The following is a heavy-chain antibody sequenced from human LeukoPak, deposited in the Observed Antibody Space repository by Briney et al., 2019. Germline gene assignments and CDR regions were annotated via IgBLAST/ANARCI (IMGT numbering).Heavy chain of an antibody. V-gene: IGHV1-69*06. CDR2: IIPIFGTA. D-gene: IGHD3-22*01. J-gene: IGHJ4*02. CDR1: GGTFSSYA. Sequence: SVKVSCKASGGTFSSYAISWVRQAPGQGLEWMGGIIPIFGTANYAQKFQGRVTITADKSTSTAYMELSSLRSEDTAVYYCARDWDSSGYLIDYWGQGTLVTVSS. CDR3: ARDWDSSGYLIDY.